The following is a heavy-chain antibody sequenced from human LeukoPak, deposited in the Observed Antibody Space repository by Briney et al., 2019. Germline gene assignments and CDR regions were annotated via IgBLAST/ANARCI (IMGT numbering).Heavy chain of an antibody. CDR1: GFTFSSYG. CDR3: ARDPSPNFSP. Sequence: GGSLRLSCAASGFTFSSYGMHWVRQAPGKGLEWVSSISTSSSYVYYADSVKGRFTISRDNAKNSLYLQMNSLRAEDTAIYYCARDPSPNFSPWGQGTLVTVS. CDR2: ISTSSSYV. J-gene: IGHJ4*02. D-gene: IGHD2/OR15-2a*01. V-gene: IGHV3-21*01.